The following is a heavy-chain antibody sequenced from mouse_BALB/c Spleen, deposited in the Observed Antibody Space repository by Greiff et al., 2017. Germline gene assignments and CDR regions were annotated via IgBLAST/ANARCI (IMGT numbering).Heavy chain of an antibody. D-gene: IGHD1-1*01. J-gene: IGHJ2*01. CDR1: GFTFSSYG. CDR3: ARLTTDYFDY. V-gene: IGHV5-6*02. CDR2: ISSGGSYT. Sequence: EVMLVESGGDLVKPGGSLKLSCAASGFTFSSYGMSWVRQTPDKRLEWVATISSGGSYTYYPDSVKGRFTISRDNAKNTLYLQMSSLKSEDTAMYYCARLTTDYFDYWGQGTTLTVSS.